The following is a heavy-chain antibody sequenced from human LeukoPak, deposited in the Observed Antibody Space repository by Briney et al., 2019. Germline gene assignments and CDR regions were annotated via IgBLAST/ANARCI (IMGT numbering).Heavy chain of an antibody. V-gene: IGHV4-30-4*08. CDR1: GGSISSGDYY. D-gene: IGHD5-18*01. CDR2: IYYSGST. J-gene: IGHJ6*03. CDR3: ARGTVEDSYGYGLDSYYYMDV. Sequence: SQTLSLTCTVSGGSISSGDYYWSWIRQPPGKGLEWIGYIYYSGSTYYNPSLKSRVTISVDTSKNQFSLKLSSVTAADTAVYYCARGTVEDSYGYGLDSYYYMDVWGKGTTVTVSS.